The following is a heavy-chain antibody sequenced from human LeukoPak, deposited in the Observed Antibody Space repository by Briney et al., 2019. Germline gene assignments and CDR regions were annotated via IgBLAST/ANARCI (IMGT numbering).Heavy chain of an antibody. CDR2: INPSGGST. D-gene: IGHD4-17*01. J-gene: IGHJ4*02. V-gene: IGHV1-46*01. CDR1: GGTFSSYA. CDR3: ARDPSSAHDYGDYGQFDY. Sequence: GASVKVSCKASGGTFSSYAISWVRQAPGQGLEWMGIINPSGGSTSYAQKFQGRVTMTRDTSTSTVYMELSSLRSEDTAVYYCARDPSSAHDYGDYGQFDYWGQGTLVTVSS.